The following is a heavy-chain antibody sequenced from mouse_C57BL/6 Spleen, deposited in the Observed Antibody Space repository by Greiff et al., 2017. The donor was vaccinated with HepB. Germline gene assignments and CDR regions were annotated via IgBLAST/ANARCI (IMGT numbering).Heavy chain of an antibody. CDR2: ISSGGSYT. V-gene: IGHV5-6*01. CDR1: GFTFSSYG. D-gene: IGHD1-1*01. CDR3: ASYYYGSPYWYFDV. Sequence: EVQLVESGGDLVKPGGSLKLSCAASGFTFSSYGMSWVRQTPDKRLEWVATISSGGSYTYYPDSVKGRFTISRDNAKNTLYLQMSSLKSEDTAMYYCASYYYGSPYWYFDVWGTGTTVTVSS. J-gene: IGHJ1*03.